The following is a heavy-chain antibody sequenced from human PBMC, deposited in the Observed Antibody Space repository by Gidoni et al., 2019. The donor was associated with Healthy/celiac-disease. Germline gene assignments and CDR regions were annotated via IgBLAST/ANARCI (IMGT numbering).Heavy chain of an antibody. D-gene: IGHD6-19*01. CDR3: AKGSSGWPYWYFDL. CDR1: GFTFSSYG. Sequence: QVQLVESGGGVVQPGRSLRLSCAPSGFTFSSYGMHWVRQAPGKGLEWVAVISYDGSNKYYADSVKGRFTISRDNSKNTLYLQMNSLRAEDTAVYYCAKGSSGWPYWYFDLWGRGTLVTVSS. J-gene: IGHJ2*01. CDR2: ISYDGSNK. V-gene: IGHV3-30*18.